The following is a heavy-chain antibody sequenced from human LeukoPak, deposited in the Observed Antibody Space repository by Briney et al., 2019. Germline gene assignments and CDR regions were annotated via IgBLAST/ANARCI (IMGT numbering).Heavy chain of an antibody. D-gene: IGHD6-13*01. CDR3: ARQATAGNEPNFDP. CDR1: GGSISSGDYY. V-gene: IGHV4-30-4*08. Sequence: PSETLSLTCTVSGGSISSGDYYWSRIRQPPGKGLEWIGYIYYSGSTYYSPSLKSRVTISVDTSNNQFSLRLSSVTAADPAMYYCARQATAGNEPNFDPWGQGTLVTVSS. J-gene: IGHJ5*02. CDR2: IYYSGST.